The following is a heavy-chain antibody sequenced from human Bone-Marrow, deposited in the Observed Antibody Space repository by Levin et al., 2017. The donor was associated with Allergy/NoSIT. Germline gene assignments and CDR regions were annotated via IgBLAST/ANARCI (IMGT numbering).Heavy chain of an antibody. CDR3: ARRVNSGYDCDY. CDR1: GFTFSSYS. J-gene: IGHJ4*02. Sequence: GGSLRLSCAASGFTFSSYSMSWVRQAPGKGLEWVSSISSSGDYIYYAESMKGRFTISRDNAKNALYLQMSSLRVDDTAVYYCARRVNSGYDCDYWGQGTLVTVSS. CDR2: ISSSGDYI. V-gene: IGHV3-21*01. D-gene: IGHD5-12*01.